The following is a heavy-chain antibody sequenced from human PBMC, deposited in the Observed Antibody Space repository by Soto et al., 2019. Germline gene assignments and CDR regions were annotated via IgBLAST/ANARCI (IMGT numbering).Heavy chain of an antibody. CDR3: ARHAYYFAPSGYDLVDK. D-gene: IGHD5-12*01. CDR2: IYSAGDT. Sequence: QVQLQESGPGLVKPPETLSLTCIVSGGSTDTYYWTWVRQPAGKGLEWIARIYSAGDTYYNPSLKSRLSTSVDTSQNQFSLRLTCVTVADTAGYYCARHAYYFAPSGYDLVDKWGQGILVTVSS. J-gene: IGHJ4*02. CDR1: GGSTDTYY. V-gene: IGHV4-4*07.